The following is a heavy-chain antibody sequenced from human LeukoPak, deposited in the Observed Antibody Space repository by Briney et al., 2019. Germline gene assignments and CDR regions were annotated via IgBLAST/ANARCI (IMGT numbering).Heavy chain of an antibody. D-gene: IGHD3-16*01. V-gene: IGHV3-30*02. CDR3: AKEDAPLGGRPKN. J-gene: IGHJ4*02. Sequence: GGSLRLSCAASGFSFSSYGMHWVRQAPGKGLEWVAFIRDDGGNIHYADSVKGRFTISRDNSKNTLYLQMKSLRAEDTALYYCAKEDAPLGGRPKNWSQGTLVTVSS. CDR2: IRDDGGNI. CDR1: GFSFSSYG.